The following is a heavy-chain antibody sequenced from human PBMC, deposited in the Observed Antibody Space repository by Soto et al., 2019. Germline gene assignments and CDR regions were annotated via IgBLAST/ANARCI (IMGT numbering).Heavy chain of an antibody. J-gene: IGHJ3*01. CDR3: VREFLYCSGGSCYSDGFDL. D-gene: IGHD2-15*01. CDR2: IDSDGSGT. CDR1: GFNFSDHW. V-gene: IGHV3-74*01. Sequence: EVHLVESGGGLIQPGGSLRLSCVASGFNFSDHWMHWVGQAPGKGLVWVSRIDSDGSGTTYADSVKGRFTLSRDNAKNTLYLQMNSLGGEDTAVYYCVREFLYCSGGSCYSDGFDLWGQGTMVTVSS.